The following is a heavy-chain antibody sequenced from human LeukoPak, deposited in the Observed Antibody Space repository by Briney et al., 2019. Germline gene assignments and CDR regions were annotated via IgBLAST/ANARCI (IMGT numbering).Heavy chain of an antibody. V-gene: IGHV4-59*01. J-gene: IGHJ4*02. Sequence: SETLSLTCTVSGGSISSYYWSWIRQPPGKGLEWIGYIYYSGSTNYNPSLKSRDTISVDTSKNQFSLKLSSVTAADTAVYYCARVDSSGWPYYFDYWGQGTLVTVSS. D-gene: IGHD6-19*01. CDR3: ARVDSSGWPYYFDY. CDR2: IYYSGST. CDR1: GGSISSYY.